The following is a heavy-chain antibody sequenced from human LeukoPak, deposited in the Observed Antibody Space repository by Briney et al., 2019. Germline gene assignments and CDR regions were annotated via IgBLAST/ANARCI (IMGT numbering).Heavy chain of an antibody. J-gene: IGHJ4*02. V-gene: IGHV1-18*01. CDR3: ARDGSSRIAATS. CDR2: ISPYDGNT. D-gene: IGHD6-13*01. Sequence: ASVKVSCKASNYTFASYGLSWVRQAPGQGLQWVGWISPYDGNTDYAQRFQARVTMTIDRATRTVYMDLKRLRLDDTAVYYCARDGSSRIAATSWGQGTLVTVSS. CDR1: NYTFASYG.